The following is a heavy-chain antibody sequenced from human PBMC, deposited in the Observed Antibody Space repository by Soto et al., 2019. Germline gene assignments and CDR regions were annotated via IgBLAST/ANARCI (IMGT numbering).Heavy chain of an antibody. J-gene: IGHJ4*02. CDR1: GASVSSDDYY. D-gene: IGHD2-8*01. V-gene: IGHV4-61*03. CDR2: CYGGKT. Sequence: QVQLQESGPGLVKPSETLSLTCTVSGASVSSDDYYWSWLQQPPGKGLEWIGCYGGKTRHNPSPKSQVTPSVDTSRDLLYLDVRSVTPADTAVYYRAGTIGYCANGVRYDMGSGDYWGRRILVSVSS. CDR3: AGTIGYCANGVRYDMGSGDY.